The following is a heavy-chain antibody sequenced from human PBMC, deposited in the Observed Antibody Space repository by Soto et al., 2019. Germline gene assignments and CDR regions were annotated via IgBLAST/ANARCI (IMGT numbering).Heavy chain of an antibody. J-gene: IGHJ6*02. D-gene: IGHD2-21*02. V-gene: IGHV3-7*03. CDR3: ARDHLILPAHDFFYGSDV. CDR2: IPQEGVDG. CDR1: GFVFSMYS. Sequence: VGSLRLSCEVSGFVFSMYSMSWVRQTPGKGLEWVAKIPQEGVDGHYADSVKGRFTISRDNGKNSLYLQMNNLRAEDTAVYYCARDHLILPAHDFFYGSDVWGRGATVTVSS.